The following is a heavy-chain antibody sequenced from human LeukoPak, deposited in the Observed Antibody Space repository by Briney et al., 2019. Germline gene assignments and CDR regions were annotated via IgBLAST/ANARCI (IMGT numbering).Heavy chain of an antibody. D-gene: IGHD3-22*01. Sequence: GGSLRLSCAASGFTFSSYSMNWVRQTPGKGLEWLGRIKSKPDGGATDYTAPVGGRFTISRDDSKNILYLHLNSLKIEDTAVYFCTTDHAWAHFYDSRGYYFDYWGQGTLVTVSS. V-gene: IGHV3-15*01. CDR2: IKSKPDGGAT. J-gene: IGHJ4*02. CDR1: GFTFSSYS. CDR3: TTDHAWAHFYDSRGYYFDY.